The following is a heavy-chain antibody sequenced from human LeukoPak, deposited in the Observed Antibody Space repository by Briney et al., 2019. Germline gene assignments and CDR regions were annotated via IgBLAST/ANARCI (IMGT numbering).Heavy chain of an antibody. V-gene: IGHV1-69*04. D-gene: IGHD5-18*01. CDR1: GYTFTSYG. CDR2: IIPILGIA. CDR3: ARLARGYADY. J-gene: IGHJ4*02. Sequence: SVKVSCKASGYTFTSYGISWVRQAPGQGLEWMGRIIPILGIANYAQKFQGRVTITADKSTSTAYMELSSLRSEDTAVYYCARLARGYADYWGQGTLVTVSS.